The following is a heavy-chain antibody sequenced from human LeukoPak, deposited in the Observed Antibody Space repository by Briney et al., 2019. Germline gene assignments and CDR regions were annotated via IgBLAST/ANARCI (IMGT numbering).Heavy chain of an antibody. CDR1: GGSITGYY. D-gene: IGHD4-17*01. CDR3: ARVFRGAVTSNWFDP. V-gene: IGHV4-59*01. J-gene: IGHJ5*02. Sequence: SETLSLTCTVSGGSITGYYWTWIRQPPGKGLEWIGYISDSGSTNYNPSLKSRVTMSVDSSNPEFSLRLSSVTAADTAVYYCARVFRGAVTSNWFDPWGQGTLVTVSS. CDR2: ISDSGST.